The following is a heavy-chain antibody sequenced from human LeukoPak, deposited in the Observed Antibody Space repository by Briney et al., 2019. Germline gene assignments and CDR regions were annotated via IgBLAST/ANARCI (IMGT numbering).Heavy chain of an antibody. CDR1: GYTFTGYY. D-gene: IGHD6-13*01. Sequence: ASVKVSCTASGYTFTGYYMHWVRQAPGQGLEWMGWINPNSGGTNYAQTFQGRVTMTRDTSISTAYMELSRLRSDDTAVYYCARDNKQYYYYGMDVWGQGTTVTVSS. J-gene: IGHJ6*02. CDR3: ARDNKQYYYYGMDV. CDR2: INPNSGGT. V-gene: IGHV1-2*02.